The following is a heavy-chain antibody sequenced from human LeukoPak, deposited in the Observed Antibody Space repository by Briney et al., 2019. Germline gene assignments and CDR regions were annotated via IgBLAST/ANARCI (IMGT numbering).Heavy chain of an antibody. V-gene: IGHV3-33*08. CDR1: GFTFSTYA. Sequence: GRSLRLSCAASGFTFSTYAMHWVRQAPGKGLEWVAVIWYDGSNKYYADSVKGRFTISRDNSKNTLYLQMNSLRAEDTAVYYCARDQGYCRSTSCYRAYDAFDIWGQGTMVTVSS. J-gene: IGHJ3*02. D-gene: IGHD2-2*01. CDR2: IWYDGSNK. CDR3: ARDQGYCRSTSCYRAYDAFDI.